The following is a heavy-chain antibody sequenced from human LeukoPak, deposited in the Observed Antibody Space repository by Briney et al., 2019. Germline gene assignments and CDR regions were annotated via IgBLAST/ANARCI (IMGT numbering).Heavy chain of an antibody. CDR2: IWYDGSNK. CDR3: ARDSLRFLEWLRYGMDV. J-gene: IGHJ6*02. Sequence: GGSLRLSSAASGFTFSSYGMHWVRQAPGKGLEWVAVIWYDGSNKYYADSVKGRFTISRDNSKNTLYLQMNSLRAEDTAVYYCARDSLRFLEWLRYGMDVWGQGTTVTVSS. D-gene: IGHD3-3*01. CDR1: GFTFSSYG. V-gene: IGHV3-33*01.